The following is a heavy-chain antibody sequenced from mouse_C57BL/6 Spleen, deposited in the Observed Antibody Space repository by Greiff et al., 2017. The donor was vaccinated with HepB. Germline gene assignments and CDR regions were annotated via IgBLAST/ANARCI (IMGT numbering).Heavy chain of an antibody. CDR3: ARSDTTVVATDWYFDV. CDR2: IYAGDGDT. V-gene: IGHV1-80*01. J-gene: IGHJ1*03. D-gene: IGHD1-1*01. CDR1: GYAFSSYW. Sequence: LVESGAELVKPGASVKISCKASGYAFSSYWMNWVKQRPGKGLEWIGQIYAGDGDTNYNGKFKGKATLTADKSSSTAYMQLSSLTSEDSAVYFCARSDTTVVATDWYFDVWGTGTTVTVSS.